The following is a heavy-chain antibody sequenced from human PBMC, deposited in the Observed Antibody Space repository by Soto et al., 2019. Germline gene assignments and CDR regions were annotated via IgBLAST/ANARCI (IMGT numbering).Heavy chain of an antibody. CDR2: IIPIFGTA. CDR3: ASPGRTIFGLVTTPPPAY. CDR1: GGTFSSYA. J-gene: IGHJ4*02. V-gene: IGHV1-69*13. D-gene: IGHD3-3*01. Sequence: ASVKVSCKASGGTFSSYAISWVRQAPGQGLEWMGGIIPIFGTANYAQKFQGRVTITADESTSTAYMELSSLRSEDTAVYYCASPGRTIFGLVTTPPPAYWGQGTRVTFSS.